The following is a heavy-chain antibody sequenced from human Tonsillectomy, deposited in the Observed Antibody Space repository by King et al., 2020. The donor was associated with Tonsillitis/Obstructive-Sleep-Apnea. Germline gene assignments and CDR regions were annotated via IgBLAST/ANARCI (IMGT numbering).Heavy chain of an antibody. D-gene: IGHD4-17*01. CDR2: IYYSGST. V-gene: IGHV4-59*01. J-gene: IGHJ6*02. Sequence: VQLQESGPGLVKPSETLSLTCTVSGGSISSYYWSWIRQPPGKGLEWVGYIYYSGSTNYNPSLKSRVTISVDTSKNQFSLKLSSVTAADTAVYYCARTTVTTFSPYYYGIDVWGQGTTVTVSS. CDR1: GGSISSYY. CDR3: ARTTVTTFSPYYYGIDV.